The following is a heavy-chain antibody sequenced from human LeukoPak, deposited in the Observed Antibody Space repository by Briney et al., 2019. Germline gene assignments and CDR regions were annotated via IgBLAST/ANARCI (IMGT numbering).Heavy chain of an antibody. CDR1: GVAYSRPV. J-gene: IGHJ4*02. Sequence: LRRDPSGVAYSRPVDLGGRRTPEKRLDWGSIISSSGNTYYTDSVKGRFTISRDNSKNMLYLQMNSLRAEDTAVYYCVEGRISKDGLDFWGQGALVTASP. D-gene: IGHD5-24*01. V-gene: IGHV3-23*01. CDR2: ISSSGNT. CDR3: VEGRISKDGLDF.